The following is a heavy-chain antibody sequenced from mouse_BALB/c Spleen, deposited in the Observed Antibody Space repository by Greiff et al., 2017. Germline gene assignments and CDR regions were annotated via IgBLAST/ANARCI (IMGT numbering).Heavy chain of an antibody. D-gene: IGHD2-3*01. CDR2: IDPFNGGT. Sequence: VQLKESGPELMKPGASVKISCKASGYSFTSYYMHWVKQSHGKSLEWIGYIDPFNGGTSYNQKFKGKATLTVDKSSSTAYMHLSSLTSEDSAVYYCARYGRIYDGYYEEDAMDYWGQGTSVTVSS. CDR3: ARYGRIYDGYYEEDAMDY. V-gene: IGHV1S135*01. J-gene: IGHJ4*01. CDR1: GYSFTSYY.